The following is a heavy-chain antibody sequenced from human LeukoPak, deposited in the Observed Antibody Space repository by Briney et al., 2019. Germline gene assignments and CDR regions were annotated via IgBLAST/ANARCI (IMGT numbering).Heavy chain of an antibody. CDR2: IFYTGST. V-gene: IGHV4-59*01. CDR1: GGSISSYY. D-gene: IGHD6-13*01. CDR3: ASWYSPKGSGY. J-gene: IGHJ4*02. Sequence: PSETLSLTCTVSGGSISSYYWSWIRQPAGKGLEWIGHIFYTGSTNYNPSLKSRITISVDTSKNQFSLKVSSVTAADTAAYYCASWYSPKGSGYWGQGTLVTVSS.